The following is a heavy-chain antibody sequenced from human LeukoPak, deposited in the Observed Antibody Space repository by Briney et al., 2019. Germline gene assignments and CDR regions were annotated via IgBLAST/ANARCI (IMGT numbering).Heavy chain of an antibody. CDR2: FDPEDVDT. CDR3: ATLLLSKKRYYDFWSSAFYF. Sequence: GASVKVSCKVYEYRLTELSMHWVRLAPGKRLEWMGGFDPEDVDTIYAQKFEGRVTMTEDTSTDTAYLELSSLRSEDTAVYYCATLLLSKKRYYDFWSSAFYFWGQGTMVTVSS. V-gene: IGHV1-24*01. J-gene: IGHJ3*01. D-gene: IGHD3-3*01. CDR1: EYRLTELS.